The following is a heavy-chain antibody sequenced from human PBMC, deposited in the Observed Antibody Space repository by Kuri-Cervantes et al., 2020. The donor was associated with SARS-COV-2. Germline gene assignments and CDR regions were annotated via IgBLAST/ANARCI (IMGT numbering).Heavy chain of an antibody. V-gene: IGHV1-3*01. CDR2: INAGNGNT. D-gene: IGHD2-2*02. J-gene: IGHJ6*02. CDR1: GYTFTRYA. Sequence: ASVKVSCKASGYTFTRYAMHWVRQAPGQRLEWMGWINAGNGNTKYSQKVQGRVTITRDTSASTAYMELSSLRSEDTAVYYCARDTYCSSTSCYRGGMDVWGQGTTVTVSS. CDR3: ARDTYCSSTSCYRGGMDV.